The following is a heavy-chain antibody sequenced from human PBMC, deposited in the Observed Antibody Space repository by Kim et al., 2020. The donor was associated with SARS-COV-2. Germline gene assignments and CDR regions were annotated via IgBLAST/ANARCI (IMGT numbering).Heavy chain of an antibody. D-gene: IGHD3-22*01. V-gene: IGHV1-69*01. J-gene: IGHJ4*02. Sequence: KFQGRVTITADESTSTAYMELSSLRSEDTAVYYCARHYYDSSGYYCYLDYWGQGTLVTVSS. CDR3: ARHYYDSSGYYCYLDY.